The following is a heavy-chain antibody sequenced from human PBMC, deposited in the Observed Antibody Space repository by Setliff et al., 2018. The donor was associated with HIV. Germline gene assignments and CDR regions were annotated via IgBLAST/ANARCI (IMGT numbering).Heavy chain of an antibody. CDR2: VLYNGGT. D-gene: IGHD6-19*01. J-gene: IGHJ3*02. CDR3: AIHRWLVVAFDI. Sequence: SETLSLTCTIYGGSFSGNHWSWIRQSPGNGLEWIGEVLYNGGTRYNPSLENRVSMSIDTSKNQFSLKLLSVTAADTAVYYCAIHRWLVVAFDIWGQGTMVTVSS. CDR1: GGSFSGNH. V-gene: IGHV4-34*12.